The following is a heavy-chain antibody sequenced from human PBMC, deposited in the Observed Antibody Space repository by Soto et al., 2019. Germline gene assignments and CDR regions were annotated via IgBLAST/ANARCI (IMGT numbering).Heavy chain of an antibody. CDR2: INHSGST. CDR3: ARVSGIYYYGMDV. Sequence: QVQLQQWGAGLLKPSETLSLTCAVYGGSFRGYYWSGIRQPPGKGLEWSGEINHSGSTNYNPSLKSRVTISVDTSKNQSSLKLSSVTAADTAVYYCARVSGIYYYGMDVWGQGTTVTVSS. J-gene: IGHJ6*02. CDR1: GGSFRGYY. D-gene: IGHD3-10*01. V-gene: IGHV4-34*01.